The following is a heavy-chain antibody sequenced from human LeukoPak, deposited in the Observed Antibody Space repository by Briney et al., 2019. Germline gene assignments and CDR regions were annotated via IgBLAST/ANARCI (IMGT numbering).Heavy chain of an antibody. Sequence: GESLKISFQGSGYSFTSYWIGWVRQMPGKGLGWMGIIYPGDSDTSDSPSFQGQVTISADKSISTAYLQWSSLKASDTAMYYCARRKVFGEYYFDYWGQGTLVTVSS. CDR1: GYSFTSYW. CDR2: IYPGDSDT. CDR3: ARRKVFGEYYFDY. V-gene: IGHV5-51*01. J-gene: IGHJ4*02. D-gene: IGHD3-16*01.